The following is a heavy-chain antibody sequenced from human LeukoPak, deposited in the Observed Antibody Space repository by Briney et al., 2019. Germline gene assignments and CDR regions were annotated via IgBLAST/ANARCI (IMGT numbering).Heavy chain of an antibody. Sequence: GGSLRLSCTGSGFTFGDHSMSWVRQAPGKGLEWVAFIRYDGSNKYYADSVKGRFTISRDNAKNSLYLQMNSLKIEDTAVYYCAKTKIYSGIPYEDAWGQGTLVTVSS. CDR2: IRYDGSNK. CDR1: GFTFGDHS. CDR3: AKTKIYSGIPYEDA. J-gene: IGHJ5*02. D-gene: IGHD1-26*01. V-gene: IGHV3-30*02.